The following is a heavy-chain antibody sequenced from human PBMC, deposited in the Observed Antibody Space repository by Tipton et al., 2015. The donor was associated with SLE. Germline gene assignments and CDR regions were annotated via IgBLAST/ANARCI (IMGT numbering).Heavy chain of an antibody. CDR1: GGSISCSYY. J-gene: IGHJ2*01. V-gene: IGHV4-39*07. Sequence: TLSLTCTVSGGSISCSYYWGWIRQSPGKGLEWIGSISYTGSTYYNPSLKSRVTISVDMSKNQFSLKLTSVTAADPAVYYCARRGSWWYFDLWGRGTLVTVSS. CDR2: ISYTGST. D-gene: IGHD1-26*01. CDR3: ARRGSWWYFDL.